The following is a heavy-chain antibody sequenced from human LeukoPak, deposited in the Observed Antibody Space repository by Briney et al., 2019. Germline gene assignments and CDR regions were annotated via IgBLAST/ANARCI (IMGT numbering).Heavy chain of an antibody. CDR3: AKGSASSYIAALDY. J-gene: IGHJ4*02. D-gene: IGHD6-13*01. CDR2: ISWNSGSI. V-gene: IGHV3-9*03. Sequence: GGSLRLSCAASRFTFDDYAMHWVRQAPGKGLERVSGISWNSGSIGYADSVKGRFTISRDNAKNSLYLQMNSLRAEDMALYYCAKGSASSYIAALDYWGQGTLVTVSS. CDR1: RFTFDDYA.